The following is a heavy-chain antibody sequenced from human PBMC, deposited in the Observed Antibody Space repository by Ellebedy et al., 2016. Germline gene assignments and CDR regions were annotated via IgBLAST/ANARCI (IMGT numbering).Heavy chain of an antibody. V-gene: IGHV4-39*01. D-gene: IGHD3-10*01. CDR2: MYFGGST. Sequence: SETLSLTCTVSGGSISGSHFFWGWIRQPPGKGLEWIASMYFGGSTYYNPSLRSRVSISVDTSKNHYSLKLTSVTAADTAAYYCARHGVDKYGSFHNYGMDVWGQGTTVTVSS. CDR3: ARHGVDKYGSFHNYGMDV. J-gene: IGHJ6*02. CDR1: GGSISGSHFF.